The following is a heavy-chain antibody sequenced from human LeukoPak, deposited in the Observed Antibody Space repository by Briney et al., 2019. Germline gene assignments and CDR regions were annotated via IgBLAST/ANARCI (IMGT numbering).Heavy chain of an antibody. CDR1: GGTFSSYA. CDR3: ARVSYDSIVYTFDY. J-gene: IGHJ4*02. V-gene: IGHV1-69*04. Sequence: SVKVSCKASGGTFSSYAISWVRQAPGQGLEWMGRIIPILGIANYAQKFQGRVTITADKSTSTAYMELSSLRSEDTAVYYCARVSYDSIVYTFDYWGQGTLVTVSS. D-gene: IGHD3-22*01. CDR2: IIPILGIA.